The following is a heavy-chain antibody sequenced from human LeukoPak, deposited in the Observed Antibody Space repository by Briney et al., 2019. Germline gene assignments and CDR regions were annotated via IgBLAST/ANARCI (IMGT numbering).Heavy chain of an antibody. V-gene: IGHV3-7*01. D-gene: IGHD3-10*01. CDR2: IKQDGSEK. Sequence: GGSLRLSCAASGFTFSSYWMSWVRQAPGKGLEWVANIKQDGSEKYYVDSVKGRFTISRDNAKNSLYLQMNSLRAEDTAVYYCARDAPFHYYGSGSYYEDPRHGNYYGMDVWGQGTTVTVSS. J-gene: IGHJ6*02. CDR1: GFTFSSYW. CDR3: ARDAPFHYYGSGSYYEDPRHGNYYGMDV.